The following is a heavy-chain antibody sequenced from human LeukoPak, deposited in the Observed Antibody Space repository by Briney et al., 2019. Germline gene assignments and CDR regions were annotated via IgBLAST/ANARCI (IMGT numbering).Heavy chain of an antibody. J-gene: IGHJ4*02. CDR3: ARGPSGYHNT. Sequence: GGSLRLSCAASRFTFSTYWMHWVRHAPGKGLVWVSRINSDGSSTGYADSVKGRFTISRDNAKNTLYLQMNSLRAEDTAVYYCARGPSGYHNTGGQGTLVTVSS. V-gene: IGHV3-74*01. CDR2: INSDGSST. D-gene: IGHD5-12*01. CDR1: RFTFSTYW.